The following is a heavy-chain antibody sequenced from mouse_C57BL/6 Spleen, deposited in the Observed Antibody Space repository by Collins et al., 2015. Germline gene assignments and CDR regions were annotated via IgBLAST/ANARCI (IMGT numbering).Heavy chain of an antibody. Sequence: VQLQQPGAELVQPGTSVKLSCTPSGFNIKDDYMHWVNQRPEQGLEWIGWIDPENGDTEYASKFQGKATITTDTSSNTAYLQLSSLTSEDTAVYYCTSYYVWGTGTTVTVSS. V-gene: IGHV14-4*01. D-gene: IGHD1-1*01. CDR2: IDPENGDT. CDR1: GFNIKDDY. CDR3: TSYYV. J-gene: IGHJ1*03.